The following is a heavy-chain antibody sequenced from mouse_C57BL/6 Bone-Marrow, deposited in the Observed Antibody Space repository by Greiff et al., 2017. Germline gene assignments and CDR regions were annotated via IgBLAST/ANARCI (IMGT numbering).Heavy chain of an antibody. CDR3: AREGGTAQAWFAY. V-gene: IGHV1-50*01. Sequence: VQLQQPGAELVKPGASVKLSCKASGYTFTSYWMQWVKQRPGQGLEWIGEIDPSDSYTNYNQKFKGKATLTVDTSSSTAYMQLSSRTSEDSAVYYCAREGGTAQAWFAYWGQGTLVTVSA. CDR1: GYTFTSYW. J-gene: IGHJ3*01. CDR2: IDPSDSYT. D-gene: IGHD3-2*02.